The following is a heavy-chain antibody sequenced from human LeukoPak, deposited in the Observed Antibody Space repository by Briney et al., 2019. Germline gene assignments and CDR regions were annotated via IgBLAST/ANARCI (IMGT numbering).Heavy chain of an antibody. V-gene: IGHV3-7*03. J-gene: IGHJ4*02. CDR3: AKAFEVGAMRLAFDY. CDR2: IKQDGSEK. D-gene: IGHD1-26*01. Sequence: GGSLRLSCAASGFTFSSYWMGWVRQPAGKGLEWVANIKQDGSEKVYVDSVKGRFTISRDNAKNSLYLQMNSLRAEDTAVYYCAKAFEVGAMRLAFDYWGQGTLVTVS. CDR1: GFTFSSYW.